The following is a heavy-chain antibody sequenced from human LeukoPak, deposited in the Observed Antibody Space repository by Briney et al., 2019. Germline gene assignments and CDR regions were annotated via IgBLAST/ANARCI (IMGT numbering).Heavy chain of an antibody. CDR1: GYTFTSYD. V-gene: IGHV1-8*01. J-gene: IGHJ6*02. CDR3: ARDMHIVVVTANYYYGMDV. Sequence: ASVKVSCKASGYTFTSYDINWVRQATGQGLEWMGWMNPNSGNTGYAQKFQGRVTMTRNTSISTAYMELSSLRSEDTAVHYCARDMHIVVVTANYYYGMDVWGQGTTVTVSS. D-gene: IGHD2-21*02. CDR2: MNPNSGNT.